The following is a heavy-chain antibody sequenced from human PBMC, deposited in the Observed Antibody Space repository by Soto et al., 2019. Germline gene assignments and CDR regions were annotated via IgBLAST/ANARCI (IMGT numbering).Heavy chain of an antibody. Sequence: QLQLQESGPGLVKPSETLSLTCTVSGGSISRSSYYWGWIRQPPGKGLEWIGSIYYSGSTYYNPSLQSRVTIPGAKSKSQCSLKRSAVTASEKAVYYGASQLDYWGQGTLVTVSS. CDR2: IYYSGST. J-gene: IGHJ4*02. V-gene: IGHV4-39*01. CDR1: GGSISRSSYY. CDR3: ASQLDY.